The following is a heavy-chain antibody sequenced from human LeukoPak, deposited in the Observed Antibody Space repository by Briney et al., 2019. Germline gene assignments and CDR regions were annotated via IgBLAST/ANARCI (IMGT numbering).Heavy chain of an antibody. CDR2: ISYDGSNK. D-gene: IGHD3-22*01. Sequence: GGSLRLSCAASGFTFSSYAMHWVRQAPGKGLEWVAVISYDGSNKYYADSVKGRFTISRDNSKNTLHLQMNSLRAEDTAVYYCAKDWSSGYPVFDYWGQGTLVTVSS. J-gene: IGHJ4*02. CDR1: GFTFSSYA. CDR3: AKDWSSGYPVFDY. V-gene: IGHV3-30-3*01.